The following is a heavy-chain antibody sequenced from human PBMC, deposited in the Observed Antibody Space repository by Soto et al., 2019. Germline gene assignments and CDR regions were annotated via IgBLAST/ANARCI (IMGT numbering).Heavy chain of an antibody. D-gene: IGHD5-18*01. J-gene: IGHJ4*02. CDR1: GFAFSSYG. V-gene: IGHV3-30*03. CDR3: VSDRGYGHASVPYS. CDR2: ISYDGSLQ. Sequence: QAQLVESGGGVVQPGRSLRLSCAASGFAFSSYGMHWVRQAPGTGLEWVAVISYDGSLQYYADSVKGRLTISRDNSKNMVLLQMSSLIAEDTAVYYWVSDRGYGHASVPYSWGQGTLVSVSS.